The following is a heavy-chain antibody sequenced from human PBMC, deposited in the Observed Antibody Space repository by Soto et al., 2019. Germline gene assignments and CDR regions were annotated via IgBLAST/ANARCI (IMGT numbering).Heavy chain of an antibody. V-gene: IGHV3-43*01. J-gene: IGHJ6*02. Sequence: GGSLRLSCAASGFTFDDYTMHWVRQAPGKGLEWVSLISWDGGSTYYADSVKGRFTISRDNSKNFLYLQMNSLRTEDTALYYCAKGGLTYYDILSGYPYYYYGMDVWGQGTTVTVSS. CDR1: GFTFDDYT. CDR3: AKGGLTYYDILSGYPYYYYGMDV. D-gene: IGHD3-9*01. CDR2: ISWDGGST.